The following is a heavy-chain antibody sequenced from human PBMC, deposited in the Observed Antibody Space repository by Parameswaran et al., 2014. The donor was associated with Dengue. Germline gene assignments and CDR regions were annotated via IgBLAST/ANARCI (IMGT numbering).Heavy chain of an antibody. D-gene: IGHD5-18*01. J-gene: IGHJ3*02. CDR3: ALGYSYGNDAFDI. CDR2: IIPIFGTA. V-gene: IGHV1-69*01. Sequence: WVRQAPGQGLEWMGGIIPIFGTANYAQKFQGRVTITADESTSTAYMELSSLRSEDTAVYYCALGYSYGNDAFDIWGQGTMVTVSS.